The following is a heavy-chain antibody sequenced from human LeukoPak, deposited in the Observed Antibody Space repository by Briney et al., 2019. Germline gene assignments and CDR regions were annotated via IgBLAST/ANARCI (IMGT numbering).Heavy chain of an antibody. CDR2: ISSSSSTI. D-gene: IGHD3-22*01. V-gene: IGHV3-48*04. Sequence: GALRLSCAASGFTFSSYSMNWVRQAPGKGLEWVSYISSSSSTIYYADSVKGRFTISRDNAKNSLYLQMNSLRAEDTAVYYCARDRLQDRSGYYEYYFDYWGQGTLVTVSS. CDR1: GFTFSSYS. J-gene: IGHJ4*02. CDR3: ARDRLQDRSGYYEYYFDY.